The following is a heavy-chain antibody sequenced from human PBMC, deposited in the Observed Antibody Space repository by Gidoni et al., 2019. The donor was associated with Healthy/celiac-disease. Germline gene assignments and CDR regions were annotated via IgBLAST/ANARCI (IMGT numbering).Heavy chain of an antibody. CDR2: ISSSSSYI. J-gene: IGHJ3*02. CDR1: GFTFSSYS. D-gene: IGHD4-17*01. CDR3: SLSKGAYGDYKGVYAFDI. V-gene: IGHV3-21*01. Sequence: EVQLVESGGGLVKPGGSLRLSCAASGFTFSSYSMNWVRQAPGKGLEWVSSISSSSSYIYYADSVKGRFTISRDNAKNSLYLQMNSLRAEDTAVYYCSLSKGAYGDYKGVYAFDIWGQGTMVTVSS.